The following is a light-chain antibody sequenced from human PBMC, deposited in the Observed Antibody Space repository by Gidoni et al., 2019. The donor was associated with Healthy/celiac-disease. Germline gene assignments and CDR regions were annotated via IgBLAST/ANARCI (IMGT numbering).Light chain of an antibody. CDR2: GAS. J-gene: IGKJ1*01. CDR3: QQYGSSET. CDR1: QSVSSSY. V-gene: IGKV3-20*01. Sequence: EIVLTQSPGTLSLSPGERATLSCRASQSVSSSYLAWYQHKPGQAPRLLTYGASSRTTGLPDRFSGSGSGTDFTLTSSRLEPEDVAVYYCQQYGSSETFGQGTKVEIK.